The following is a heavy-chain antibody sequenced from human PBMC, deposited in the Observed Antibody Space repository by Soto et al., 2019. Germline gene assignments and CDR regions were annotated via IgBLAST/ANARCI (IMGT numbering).Heavy chain of an antibody. V-gene: IGHV1-46*01. Sequence: ASVNVSCKASRYTFTSYYMHWVRQAPGQGLEWMGIINPSGGITSYAQKFQGRVTMTRDTSTSTVYMELSSLRSEDTAVYYCASGNYGDYFDYWGQGTLVTVSS. J-gene: IGHJ4*02. CDR1: RYTFTSYY. CDR2: INPSGGIT. CDR3: ASGNYGDYFDY. D-gene: IGHD4-17*01.